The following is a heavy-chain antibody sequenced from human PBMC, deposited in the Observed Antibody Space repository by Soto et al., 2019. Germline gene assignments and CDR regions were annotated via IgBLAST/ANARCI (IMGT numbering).Heavy chain of an antibody. Sequence: SETLSLTCAVSGDSVTSVSDYWSWIRQPPGKGLEWIGYIYYSGSADYNPSLGSRVTISIDTSKNQFSLKLTSVTAADTAVYYCARGVGFGYYYYHMDLWGQGTTVTVSS. D-gene: IGHD3-10*01. CDR3: ARGVGFGYYYYHMDL. CDR1: GDSVTSVSDY. V-gene: IGHV4-61*01. CDR2: IYYSGSA. J-gene: IGHJ6*02.